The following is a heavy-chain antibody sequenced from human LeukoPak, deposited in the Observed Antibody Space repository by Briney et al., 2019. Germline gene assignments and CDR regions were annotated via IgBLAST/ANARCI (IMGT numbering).Heavy chain of an antibody. Sequence: SETLSLTCTVSGGPVSSSSYYWGWVRQSPEKGLECIGTIYYAGDTYYNPSLKSRVTISVDTSKNQFSLKLSSVTAADTAVYYCASEAGYSYGYYYYMDVWGKGTTVTVSS. CDR1: GGPVSSSSYY. CDR2: IYYAGDT. D-gene: IGHD5-18*01. J-gene: IGHJ6*03. CDR3: ASEAGYSYGYYYYMDV. V-gene: IGHV4-39*01.